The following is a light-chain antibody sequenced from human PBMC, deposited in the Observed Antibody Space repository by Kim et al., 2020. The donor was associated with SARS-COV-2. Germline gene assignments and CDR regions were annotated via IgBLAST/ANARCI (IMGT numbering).Light chain of an antibody. CDR2: YDS. Sequence: YELTQPPSVSVAPGKTARITCGGNNIGSKSVHWYQQKPGQAPVLVIYYDSDRPSGIPERFSGSNSGNTATLTISRVEAGDEADYYCQVWDSSSDLRVFGGGTQLTVL. CDR1: NIGSKS. J-gene: IGLJ3*02. CDR3: QVWDSSSDLRV. V-gene: IGLV3-21*04.